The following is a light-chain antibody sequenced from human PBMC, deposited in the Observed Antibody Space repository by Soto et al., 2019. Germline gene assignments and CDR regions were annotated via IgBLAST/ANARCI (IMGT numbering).Light chain of an antibody. CDR2: AAS. CDR3: QQSYSSPPT. V-gene: IGKV1-39*01. J-gene: IGKJ1*01. CDR1: QSISRY. Sequence: DIQMTQSPSSLSASVGDRVSIPCPASQSISRYLNGYQQKPGRAPKLLMYAASSLQTGVPSRFSGSRSGPDVTLTISSLQPEDFATYYCQQSYSSPPTFGQGTKVDIK.